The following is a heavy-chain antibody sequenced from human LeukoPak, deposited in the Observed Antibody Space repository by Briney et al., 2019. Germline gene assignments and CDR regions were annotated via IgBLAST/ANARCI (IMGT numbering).Heavy chain of an antibody. CDR2: IYHSGST. CDR1: GGSISSSNW. Sequence: PSETLSLTCAVSGGSISSSNWWSWVRQPPEKGLEWIGEIYHSGSTNYNPSLKSRVTISVDTSKNQFSLKLSSVTAADTAVYYCARPFYSSSWYTGGYYFDYWGQGTLVTVSS. V-gene: IGHV4-4*02. J-gene: IGHJ4*02. CDR3: ARPFYSSSWYTGGYYFDY. D-gene: IGHD6-13*01.